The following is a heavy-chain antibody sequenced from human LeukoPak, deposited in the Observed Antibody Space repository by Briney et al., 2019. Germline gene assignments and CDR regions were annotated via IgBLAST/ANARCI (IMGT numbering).Heavy chain of an antibody. CDR1: GYSISSGYY. CDR2: IYHSGST. V-gene: IGHV4-38-2*01. Sequence: PSETLSLTCAVSGYSISSGYYWGWIRQPPGKGLEWIGIIYHSGSTYYNPSLKSRVTISVDTSKNQFSLKLSSVTAADTAVYYCARHHYYYYMDVWGKGTTVTVSS. CDR3: ARHHYYYYMDV. J-gene: IGHJ6*03.